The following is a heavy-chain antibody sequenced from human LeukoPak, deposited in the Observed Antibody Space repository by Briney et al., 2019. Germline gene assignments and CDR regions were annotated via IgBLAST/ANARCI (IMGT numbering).Heavy chain of an antibody. CDR3: AHRGKYLTWFDP. D-gene: IGHD2/OR15-2a*01. V-gene: IGHV2-5*02. J-gene: IGHJ5*02. CDR2: IYSDDDK. CDR1: GFSVITSAVG. Sequence: SGPTLVKPRQTLTLTCTFSGFSVITSAVGVGWIRKPPVQALEWLALIYSDDDKRYNPSLKTRLSITQDTSKNQVVLTMTNVDLVDTATYFCAHRGKYLTWFDPWGQGTLVIVSS.